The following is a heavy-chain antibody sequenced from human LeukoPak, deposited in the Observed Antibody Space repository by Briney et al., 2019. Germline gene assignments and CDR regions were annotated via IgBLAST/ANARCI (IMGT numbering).Heavy chain of an antibody. J-gene: IGHJ4*02. CDR1: GFTFSSYA. V-gene: IGHV3-30*04. CDR3: AREQRGRRGYSGYDLYYFDY. Sequence: TGGSLRLSCAASGFTFSSYAMHWVRQAPGKGLEWVAVISYDGSNKYYADSVKGRFTISRDNSKNTLYLQMNSLRAEDTAVYYCAREQRGRRGYSGYDLYYFDYWGQGTLVTVSS. D-gene: IGHD5-12*01. CDR2: ISYDGSNK.